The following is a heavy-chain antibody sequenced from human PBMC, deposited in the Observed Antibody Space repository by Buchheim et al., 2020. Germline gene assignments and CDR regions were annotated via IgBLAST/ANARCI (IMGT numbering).Heavy chain of an antibody. J-gene: IGHJ4*02. CDR1: GFTFTDYY. V-gene: IGHV3-11*06. CDR3: VREVKGNWSCFDD. D-gene: IGHD1-20*01. CDR2: ISSSSSYT. Sequence: QVQLVESGGGLVKPGGSLRLSCAASGFTFTDYYMSWIRQAPGKGLEWVSYISSSSSYTNYADSAKGRFTISRDNTKNSLYLQMNSLRAEDTAVYYCVREVKGNWSCFDDWGQGTL.